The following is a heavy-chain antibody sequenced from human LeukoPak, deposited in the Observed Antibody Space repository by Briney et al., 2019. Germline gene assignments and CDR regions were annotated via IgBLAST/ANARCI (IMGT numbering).Heavy chain of an antibody. Sequence: GASVKVSCKTSGYTFIGHYIHWVRQAPGQGLEWMGWINPNGGGTNYAQNFQGRFTMTRDTSISTAYMELSSLTSDDTAVYYCARGLWLTDYRGQGTLVTVSS. CDR2: INPNGGGT. J-gene: IGHJ4*02. D-gene: IGHD6-19*01. CDR3: ARGLWLTDY. V-gene: IGHV1-2*02. CDR1: GYTFIGHY.